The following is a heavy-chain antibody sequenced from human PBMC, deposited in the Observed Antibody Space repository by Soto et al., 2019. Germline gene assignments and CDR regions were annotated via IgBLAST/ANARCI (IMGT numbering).Heavy chain of an antibody. CDR1: GGTFSSYA. V-gene: IGHV1-69*13. CDR2: IIPIFGTA. D-gene: IGHD3-22*01. Sequence: SVKVSCKASGGTFSSYAISWVRQAPGQGLEWMGGIIPIFGTANYAQKFQGRVTITADESTSTAYMELSSLGSEDTAVYYWGRNNGYKSSVYSFFVGFAPGGQGTLVPVP. CDR3: GRNNGYKSSVYSFFVGFAP. J-gene: IGHJ5*02.